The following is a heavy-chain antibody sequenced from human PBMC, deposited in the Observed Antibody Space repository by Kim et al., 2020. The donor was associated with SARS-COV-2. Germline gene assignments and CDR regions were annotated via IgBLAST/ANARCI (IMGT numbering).Heavy chain of an antibody. D-gene: IGHD2-21*02. J-gene: IGHJ6*02. CDR1: GFTFADYA. CDR3: AKDKSCGGDCYPYYYYYGMDV. V-gene: IGHV3-43*02. CDR2: ISGDGGST. Sequence: GGSLRLSCAASGFTFADYAMHWVRQAPGKGLEWVSLISGDGGSTYYADSVKGRFTISRDNSKNSLYLQMNSLRTEDTALYYCAKDKSCGGDCYPYYYYYGMDVWGQGTTVTVSS.